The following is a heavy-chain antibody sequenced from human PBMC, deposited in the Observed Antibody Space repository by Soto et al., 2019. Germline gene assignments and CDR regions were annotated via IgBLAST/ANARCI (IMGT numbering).Heavy chain of an antibody. CDR2: IYPGDSDT. Sequence: PGESLKISCKGSGYSFTSYWIGWVRQMPGKGLEWMGIIYPGDSDTRYSPSFQGQVTISADKSISTAYLQWSSLKASDTAMYYCARQTPPSLGYSYGYFDYWGQGTLVTVSS. V-gene: IGHV5-51*01. D-gene: IGHD5-18*01. CDR1: GYSFTSYW. CDR3: ARQTPPSLGYSYGYFDY. J-gene: IGHJ4*02.